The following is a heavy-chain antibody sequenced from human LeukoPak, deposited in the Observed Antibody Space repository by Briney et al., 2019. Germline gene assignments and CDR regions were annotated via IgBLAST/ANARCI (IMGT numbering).Heavy chain of an antibody. V-gene: IGHV3-30*18. J-gene: IGHJ1*01. CDR1: GFTFSSYG. D-gene: IGHD2-2*01. CDR3: AKGEVVPAAMGEYFQH. Sequence: GGSLRLSCAASGFTFSSYGMRWVRQAPGKGLEWVAVISYDGSNKYYADSVKGRFTISRDNSKNTLYLQMNSLRAEDTAVYYCAKGEVVPAAMGEYFQHWGQGTLVTVSS. CDR2: ISYDGSNK.